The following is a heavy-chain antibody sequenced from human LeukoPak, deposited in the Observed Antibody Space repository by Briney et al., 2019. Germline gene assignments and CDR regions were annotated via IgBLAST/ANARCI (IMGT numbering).Heavy chain of an antibody. D-gene: IGHD3-3*01. CDR2: ISYDGSNK. CDR1: GFTFSSYA. CDR3: ASLNFWSGFYYYYGMDV. V-gene: IGHV3-30-3*01. Sequence: GGSLRLSCAASGFTFSSYAMPWVRQAPGKGLEWVAVISYDGSNKYYADSVKGRFTISRDNSKNTLYLQMNSLRAEDTAVYYCASLNFWSGFYYYYGMDVWGQGTTVTVSS. J-gene: IGHJ6*02.